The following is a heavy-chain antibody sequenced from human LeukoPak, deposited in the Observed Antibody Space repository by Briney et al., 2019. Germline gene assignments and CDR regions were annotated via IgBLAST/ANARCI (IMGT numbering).Heavy chain of an antibody. V-gene: IGHV4-4*07. CDR3: VRCRGTTVLTRFDN. J-gene: IGHJ4*02. CDR1: GGSINNYY. CDR2: IYSSGST. Sequence: PSETLSLTCTVSGGSINNYYWSWIRQPAGKGLEWIGRIYSSGSTNYNPSPKSRVTMSVDTSKNQFSVNLTSVTAADTAVYYCVRCRGTTVLTRFDNWGQGTLVTVSS. D-gene: IGHD1-1*01.